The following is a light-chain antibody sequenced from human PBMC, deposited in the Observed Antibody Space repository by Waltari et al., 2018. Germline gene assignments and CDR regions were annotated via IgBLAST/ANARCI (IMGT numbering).Light chain of an antibody. CDR1: QSIGFS. CDR3: QQYNNWPPGT. J-gene: IGKJ1*01. V-gene: IGKV3-15*01. CDR2: HSS. Sequence: TVVTQSPGTLSVSPGERVTLSCRTSQSIGFSLAWYQQKPGQAPRLLMFHSSTRAPGIPARFSGSGSETEFTLTIGSLQSEDFADYYCQQYNNWPPGTFGQGTKVEI.